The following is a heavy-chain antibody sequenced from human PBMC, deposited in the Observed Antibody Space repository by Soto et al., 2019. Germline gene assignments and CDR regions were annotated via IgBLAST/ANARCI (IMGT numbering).Heavy chain of an antibody. V-gene: IGHV1-18*01. Sequence: GASVKVSCKASGYTFTSYGISWVRQAPGQGLEWMGWISAYNGNTNYAQKLQGRVTMTTDTSTSTAYMELRSLRSDDTAVYYCARFLPYYDILTGYPYYFDYGGKGTWVTVSS. CDR2: ISAYNGNT. CDR1: GYTFTSYG. J-gene: IGHJ4*02. CDR3: ARFLPYYDILTGYPYYFDY. D-gene: IGHD3-9*01.